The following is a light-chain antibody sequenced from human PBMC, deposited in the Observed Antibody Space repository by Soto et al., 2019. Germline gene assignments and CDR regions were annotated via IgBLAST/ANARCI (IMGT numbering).Light chain of an antibody. CDR1: QSVSSSY. J-gene: IGKJ1*01. V-gene: IGKV3-20*01. CDR2: GAS. Sequence: EIVLTQSPVTLSLSPGERATLSCRASQSVSSSYLAWYQQKPGQAPRLXIYGASSRATGIPDRFSGSGSGTDFTLTISRLEPEDFAVYYCQQYGSSRWTFGQGTKVDIK. CDR3: QQYGSSRWT.